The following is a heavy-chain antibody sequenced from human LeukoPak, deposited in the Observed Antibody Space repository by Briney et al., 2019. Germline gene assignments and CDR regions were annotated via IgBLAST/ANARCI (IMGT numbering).Heavy chain of an antibody. V-gene: IGHV1-2*02. CDR3: ARSKKRSAPYYGMDV. J-gene: IGHJ6*02. CDR1: GYTFTGYY. CDR2: INPNSGGT. Sequence: ASVNVSCKASGYTFTGYYMHWVRQAPGQGREWMGWINPNSGGTSYAQKFQGRVTMTRDTSISTAYMELSRLRSDGTAVYYCARSKKRSAPYYGMDVWGQGTTVTVSS. D-gene: IGHD5-24*01.